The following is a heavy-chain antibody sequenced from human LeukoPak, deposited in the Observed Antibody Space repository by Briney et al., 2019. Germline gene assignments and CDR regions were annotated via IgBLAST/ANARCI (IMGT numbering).Heavy chain of an antibody. Sequence: GASVTVSCKASGYTFTRYDIHWVRPAAGQGLEWMGWMNPNSGNTGYAQKFQGRVTMTRNTSISTAYMDLSSLRSEDTAVYYCARGLRAAALFNCFDPWGQGTLVTVSS. V-gene: IGHV1-8*01. CDR1: GYTFTRYD. D-gene: IGHD6-13*01. CDR2: MNPNSGNT. CDR3: ARGLRAAALFNCFDP. J-gene: IGHJ5*02.